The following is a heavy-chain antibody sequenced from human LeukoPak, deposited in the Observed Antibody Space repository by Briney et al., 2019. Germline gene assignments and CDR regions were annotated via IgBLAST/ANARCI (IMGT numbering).Heavy chain of an antibody. Sequence: GGSLRLSCAASGFDFSSYPIHWVRQAPGKGLEWVAVISYDGDNKYYADSVKGRFTISRDNSKNTLYLQMNSLRTEDTAVYYCARRNAGVGYYFDYWGQGTLVTVSS. V-gene: IGHV3-30*04. CDR2: ISYDGDNK. CDR3: ARRNAGVGYYFDY. CDR1: GFDFSSYP. J-gene: IGHJ4*02. D-gene: IGHD1-1*01.